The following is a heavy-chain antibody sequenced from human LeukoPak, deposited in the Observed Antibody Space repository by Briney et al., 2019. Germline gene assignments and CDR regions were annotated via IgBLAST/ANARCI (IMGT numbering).Heavy chain of an antibody. Sequence: SETLSLTCTVTGVSISTRGYYWSWIRQTPGRGLELIGFIPFRGGTYYNPSLTNRISISLDTSNNQFSLKLSSVTAADTAVYYCARGGPYGDPYTFWGQGAVIAVSS. V-gene: IGHV4-30-4*01. CDR2: IPFRGGT. CDR3: ARGGPYGDPYTF. D-gene: IGHD4-17*01. J-gene: IGHJ1*01. CDR1: GVSISTRGYY.